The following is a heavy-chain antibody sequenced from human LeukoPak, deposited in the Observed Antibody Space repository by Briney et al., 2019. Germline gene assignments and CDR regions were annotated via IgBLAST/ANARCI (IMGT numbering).Heavy chain of an antibody. J-gene: IGHJ4*02. CDR1: GASINSDY. Sequence: SETLSLTCTVSGASINSDYWTWVRQVVGKGLEWIGRIFASGSTNYNPYLRSRITMSVDTSKNQFSLDLSSVTAADTGVYYCVRGWAPRGEKSSFASWGQGTLVTVSS. V-gene: IGHV4-4*07. D-gene: IGHD3-10*01. CDR2: IFASGST. CDR3: VRGWAPRGEKSSFAS.